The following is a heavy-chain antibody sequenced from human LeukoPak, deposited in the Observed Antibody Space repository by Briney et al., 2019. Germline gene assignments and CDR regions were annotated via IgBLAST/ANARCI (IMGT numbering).Heavy chain of an antibody. CDR1: GYTFTGYY. D-gene: IGHD3-9*01. V-gene: IGHV1-2*02. CDR3: ARSILTGYTSGSSGFDP. J-gene: IGHJ5*02. CDR2: INPNSGGT. Sequence: ASVKVSCKASGYTFTGYYMHWVRQAPGQGLEWMGWINPNSGGTNYAQKFQGRVTMTRDTSISTAYMELSRLRSDDTAVYYCARSILTGYTSGSSGFDPWGQGTLVTVSS.